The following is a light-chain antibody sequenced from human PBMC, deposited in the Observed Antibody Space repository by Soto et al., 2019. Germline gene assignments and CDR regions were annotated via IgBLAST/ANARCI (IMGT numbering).Light chain of an antibody. Sequence: EIVMTQSPATLSVSPGERATLSCRASPSVSSNLAWYQQKPGQAPRLLIYDASTRATGIPARFSGSGSGTEFTLTISSLQSEDFAVYYCQQYNNWPPMAFGQGTKVEIK. J-gene: IGKJ1*01. CDR1: PSVSSN. V-gene: IGKV3-15*01. CDR2: DAS. CDR3: QQYNNWPPMA.